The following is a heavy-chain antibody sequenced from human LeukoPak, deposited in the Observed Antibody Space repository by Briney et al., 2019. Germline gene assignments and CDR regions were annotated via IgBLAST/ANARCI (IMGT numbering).Heavy chain of an antibody. V-gene: IGHV3-23*01. CDR2: ISGSGGST. Sequence: PGGSLRLSCAASGFTFSSYAMSWVRQAPGKGLEWVSAISGSGGSTYYADSVKGRFTISRDNSKNTLYLQMNSLRAEDTAVYYCAKVSPPADYGEPIDAFDIWGQGTMVTVSS. CDR3: AKVSPPADYGEPIDAFDI. D-gene: IGHD4-17*01. J-gene: IGHJ3*02. CDR1: GFTFSSYA.